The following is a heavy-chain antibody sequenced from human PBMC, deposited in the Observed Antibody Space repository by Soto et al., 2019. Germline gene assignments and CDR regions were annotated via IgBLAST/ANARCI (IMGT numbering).Heavy chain of an antibody. D-gene: IGHD1-26*01. J-gene: IGHJ4*02. V-gene: IGHV3-23*01. CDR2: ISGSGGST. CDR3: AKDQHSGSPSPYYFDY. Sequence: PGGSLRLSCAASGFTFSSYAMSWVRQAPGKGLEWVSAISGSGGSTYYADSVKGRFTISRDNSKNTLYLQMNSLRAEDTAVYYCAKDQHSGSPSPYYFDYWGQGTLVTVSS. CDR1: GFTFSSYA.